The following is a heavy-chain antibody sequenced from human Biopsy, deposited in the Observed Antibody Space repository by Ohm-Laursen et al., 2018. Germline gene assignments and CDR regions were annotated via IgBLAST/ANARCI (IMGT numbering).Heavy chain of an antibody. CDR1: GFTFSDYW. CDR3: ARGKYKDFSTGLPRPYHYTLDF. D-gene: IGHD3-22*01. V-gene: IGHV3-7*05. CDR2: IKQDGSEK. Sequence: SLRLSCTASGFTFSDYWMSWVRQSPEKGLEWVANIKQDGSEKNYVDSVEGRFTISRDNTKNSLYLQMTSLRAEDTAVFYCARGKYKDFSTGLPRPYHYTLDFWGPGTTVTVSS. J-gene: IGHJ6*02.